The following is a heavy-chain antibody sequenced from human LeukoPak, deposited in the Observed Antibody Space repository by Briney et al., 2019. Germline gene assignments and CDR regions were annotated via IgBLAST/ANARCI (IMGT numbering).Heavy chain of an antibody. Sequence: SETLSLTCTVSGGSISSSSYYWGWIRQPPGKGLEWIGSIYYSGSTYNNPSLKSRVTISVDTSKNQFSLKLRSVTAADTAVYYCARISSSNWYNERGAFDVWGQGTMVTVSS. CDR1: GGSISSSSYY. CDR3: ARISSSNWYNERGAFDV. J-gene: IGHJ3*01. CDR2: IYYSGST. V-gene: IGHV4-39*07. D-gene: IGHD6-13*01.